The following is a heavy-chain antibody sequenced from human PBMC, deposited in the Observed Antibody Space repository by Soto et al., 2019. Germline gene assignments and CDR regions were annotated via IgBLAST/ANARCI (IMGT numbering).Heavy chain of an antibody. D-gene: IGHD4-17*01. Sequence: ASVKVSCKASGYTFTGYYMRWVRQAPGQGLEWMGWINPNSGGTNYAQKFQGRVTMTRDTSISTAYMELSRLRSDDTAVYYCATPNSTVVTAYYYGMDVWGQGTTVTVSS. V-gene: IGHV1-2*02. CDR1: GYTFTGYY. CDR3: ATPNSTVVTAYYYGMDV. CDR2: INPNSGGT. J-gene: IGHJ6*02.